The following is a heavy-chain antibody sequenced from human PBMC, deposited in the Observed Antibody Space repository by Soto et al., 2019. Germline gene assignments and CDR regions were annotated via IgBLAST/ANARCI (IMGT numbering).Heavy chain of an antibody. CDR1: GFTVSSNY. Sequence: PGGSLRLSCAASGFTVSSNYMSWVRQAPGKGLEWVSVIYSGGSTYYADSVKGRFTISRDNSKNTLYLQMNSLRAEDTAVYYCARDAPYYYDSSGYYYVDYWGQGTLVTVSS. J-gene: IGHJ4*02. V-gene: IGHV3-53*01. D-gene: IGHD3-22*01. CDR3: ARDAPYYYDSSGYYYVDY. CDR2: IYSGGST.